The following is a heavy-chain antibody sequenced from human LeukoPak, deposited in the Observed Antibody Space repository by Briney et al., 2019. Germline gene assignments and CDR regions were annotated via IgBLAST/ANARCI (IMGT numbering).Heavy chain of an antibody. D-gene: IGHD4-17*01. CDR3: VSHYGEVDY. Sequence: PSQTLSLTCTVSGGSISSGDYFWSWIRQSPGKGLEYIGYIYSSRSTYYNPSLGSRVIISADTSKNQFSLKLSSVTAADTAVYYCVSHYGEVDYWGQGTLVTVSS. CDR2: IYSSRST. J-gene: IGHJ4*02. CDR1: GGSISSGDYF. V-gene: IGHV4-30-4*01.